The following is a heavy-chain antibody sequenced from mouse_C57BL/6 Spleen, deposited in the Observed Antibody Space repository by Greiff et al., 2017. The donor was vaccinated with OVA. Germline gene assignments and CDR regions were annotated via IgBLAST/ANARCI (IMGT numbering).Heavy chain of an antibody. V-gene: IGHV1-69*01. D-gene: IGHD3-1*01. CDR2: IDPSDSYT. CDR1: GYTFTSYW. Sequence: QVQLKQPGAELVMPGASVKLSCKASGYTFTSYWMHWVKQRPGQGLEWIGEIDPSDSYTNYNQKFKGKSTLTVDKSSSTAYMQLSSLTSEDSAVYYCARSPAHYFDYWGQGTTLTVSS. J-gene: IGHJ2*01. CDR3: ARSPAHYFDY.